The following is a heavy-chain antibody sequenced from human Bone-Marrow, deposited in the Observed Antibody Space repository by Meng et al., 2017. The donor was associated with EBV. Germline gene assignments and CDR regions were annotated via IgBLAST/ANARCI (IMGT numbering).Heavy chain of an antibody. CDR3: ARVGVYGDLTY. CDR1: AGSIGSSSYY. V-gene: IGHV4-39*07. D-gene: IGHD4-17*01. J-gene: IGHJ4*02. CDR2: IYYSGNT. Sequence: PGLCTLPQTCSLPLTASAGSIGSSSYYGGWIRQPPGKGLEWIGSIYYSGNTYYTPSLKSRVTISLDTSKNQFSLKLSSVTAADAAVYYCARVGVYGDLTYWGQGTLVTVSS.